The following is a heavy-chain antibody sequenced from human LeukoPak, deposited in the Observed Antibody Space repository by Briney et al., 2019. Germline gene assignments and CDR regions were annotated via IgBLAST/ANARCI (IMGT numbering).Heavy chain of an antibody. CDR1: GGTFSSYA. V-gene: IGHV1-69*13. CDR2: IIPIFGTA. CDR3: AREGVDDFWSGPANNWFDP. D-gene: IGHD3-3*01. J-gene: IGHJ5*02. Sequence: GASVKVSCKASGGTFSSYAISWVRQAPGQGLEWMGGIIPIFGTANYAQKFQGRVTITADESTSTAYMELSSLRSEDTAVYYCAREGVDDFWSGPANNWFDPWGQGTLVTVSS.